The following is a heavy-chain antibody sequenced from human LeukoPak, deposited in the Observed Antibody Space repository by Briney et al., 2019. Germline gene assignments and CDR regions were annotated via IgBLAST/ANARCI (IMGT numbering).Heavy chain of an antibody. D-gene: IGHD3-10*01. J-gene: IGHJ4*01. CDR1: GGSISSGGYY. V-gene: IGHV4-61*02. CDR2: IYTSGNT. Sequence: SETLSLTCTVSGGSISSGGYYWSWIRQPAGKGLEWIGRIYTSGNTNYNPSLKSRVTMSVDTSKNQISLKLTSVTAADTAVYYCARDRLLWFGELDYWGHGTLVIVSS. CDR3: ARDRLLWFGELDY.